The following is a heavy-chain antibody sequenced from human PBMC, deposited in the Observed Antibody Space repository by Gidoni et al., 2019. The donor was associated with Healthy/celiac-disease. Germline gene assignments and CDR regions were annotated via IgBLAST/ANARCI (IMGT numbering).Heavy chain of an antibody. J-gene: IGHJ6*02. Sequence: EVQLVESGGGLVKPGGSLRLSCAASGFTFSSYSMNWVRQAPGKGLEWVSSISSSSSYIYYADSVKGRFTISRDNAKNSLYLQMNSLRAEDTAVYYCASIAAPRGNYYYGMDVWGQGTTVTVSS. CDR3: ASIAAPRGNYYYGMDV. V-gene: IGHV3-21*01. CDR1: GFTFSSYS. CDR2: ISSSSSYI. D-gene: IGHD6-6*01.